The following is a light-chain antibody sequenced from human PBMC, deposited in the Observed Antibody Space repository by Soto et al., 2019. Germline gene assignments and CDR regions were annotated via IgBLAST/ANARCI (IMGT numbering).Light chain of an antibody. CDR1: QSVSSNY. V-gene: IGKV3-20*01. CDR3: QQYGSSPPFT. CDR2: GAS. Sequence: EIVLTQSPGTLSLSPGERATLSCRASQSVSSNYLAWYQQQAGQAPRLLIYGASSRATGIPDRFSGGGSGTDFTLTISRLEPEDFAVYSCQQYGSSPPFTFGQGTKLEIK. J-gene: IGKJ2*01.